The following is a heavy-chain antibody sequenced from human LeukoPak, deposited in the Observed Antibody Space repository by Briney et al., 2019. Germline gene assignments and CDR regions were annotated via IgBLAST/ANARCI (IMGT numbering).Heavy chain of an antibody. V-gene: IGHV1-46*01. J-gene: IGHJ4*02. CDR1: GYTFTSYY. D-gene: IGHD3-10*01. CDR2: INPSGGST. CDR3: AAPTVRGAKYSFDY. Sequence: ASVTVSCTASGYTFTSYYMHWVRQAPGQGLEWMGIINPSGGSTSYAQKFQGRVTMTRDTSTSTVYMELSSLRSEDTAVYFCAAPTVRGAKYSFDYWGQGTLVTVSS.